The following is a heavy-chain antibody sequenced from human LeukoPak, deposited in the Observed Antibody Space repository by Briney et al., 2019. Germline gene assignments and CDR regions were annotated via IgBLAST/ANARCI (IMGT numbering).Heavy chain of an antibody. J-gene: IGHJ4*02. CDR3: ARSADSRGYDFLDY. V-gene: IGHV1-18*01. CDR2: IKNSNGHT. Sequence: VKVSCKAIDYSFRSFGISWVRQAPGQGLEWMGWIKNSNGHTQYAQKFQGRITMTTDTSTTTAYMEMRRLRSDDTAVYYCARSADSRGYDFLDYWGQGSLVTVSS. D-gene: IGHD3-22*01. CDR1: DYSFRSFG.